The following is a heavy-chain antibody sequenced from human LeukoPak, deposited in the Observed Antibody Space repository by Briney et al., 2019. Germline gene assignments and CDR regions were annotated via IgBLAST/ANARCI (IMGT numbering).Heavy chain of an antibody. CDR2: IIPILGIA. Sequence: SVKVSCKASGGTFSSYTISWERQAPGQGLEWMGRIIPILGIANYAQKFQGRVTITADKSTSTAYMELSSLRSEDTAVYYCARSGYCSGGSCLYWGQGTLVTVSS. J-gene: IGHJ4*02. V-gene: IGHV1-69*02. CDR3: ARSGYCSGGSCLY. CDR1: GGTFSSYT. D-gene: IGHD2-15*01.